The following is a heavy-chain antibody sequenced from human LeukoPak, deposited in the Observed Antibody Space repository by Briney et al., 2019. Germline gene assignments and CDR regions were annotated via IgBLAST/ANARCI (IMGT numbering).Heavy chain of an antibody. CDR3: ARDFSGFDY. V-gene: IGHV4-59*01. CDR1: GGSISGYY. Sequence: SETLSLTCTVSGGSISGYYWSWIRQPPGRGLEWIGYIYYSGSTNYNPSLKSRVTISVDTSKNQFSLKLSPVTAADTAVYYCARDFSGFDYWGQGTLVTVSS. CDR2: IYYSGST. D-gene: IGHD1-14*01. J-gene: IGHJ4*02.